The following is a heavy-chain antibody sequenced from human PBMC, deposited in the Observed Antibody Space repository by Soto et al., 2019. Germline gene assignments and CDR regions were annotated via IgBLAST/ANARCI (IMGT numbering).Heavy chain of an antibody. CDR1: GGSVNDGNFC. CDR2: IYYSGST. J-gene: IGHJ6*02. Sequence: PSETLSLTCSVSGGSVNDGNFCWNWIRQSQAKGLEWIGYIYYSGSTNYNPSLKSRVTISVDTSKNQFSLKLSSVTAADTAVYYCASTFSPGTSGYYYYYGMGVWGQGTTVTVSS. V-gene: IGHV4-61*01. CDR3: ASTFSPGTSGYYYYYGMGV. D-gene: IGHD6-13*01.